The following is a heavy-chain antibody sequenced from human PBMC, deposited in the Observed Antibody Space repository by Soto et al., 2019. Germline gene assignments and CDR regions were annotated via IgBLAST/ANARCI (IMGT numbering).Heavy chain of an antibody. CDR3: AKDVRPDGFWDLDY. V-gene: IGHV3-23*01. D-gene: IGHD1-26*01. Sequence: GGSLRLSCAASGFTFSPYCMNWVRQAPGRGLEWVSAILGNGETFYADSVKGRFTISRDNSKNTLYLQMNSLRAEDTAVYYCAKDVRPDGFWDLDYWGRGTLVTVSS. CDR1: GFTFSPYC. CDR2: ILGNGET. J-gene: IGHJ4*02.